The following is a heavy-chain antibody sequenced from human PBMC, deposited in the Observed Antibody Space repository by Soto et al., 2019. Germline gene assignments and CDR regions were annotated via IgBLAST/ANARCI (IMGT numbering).Heavy chain of an antibody. V-gene: IGHV3-21*01. Sequence: EVQLVESGGGLVKPGGSLRLSCAASGFTFSTYSMNWVRQAPGKGLEWVSSISSSGGSVSYAESVKGRFTISRDNAKNSLYLQMDSLRAEDTAVYYCARGRSINTNMDYWGQGTLVTVS. CDR1: GFTFSTYS. J-gene: IGHJ4*02. CDR3: ARGRSINTNMDY. CDR2: ISSSGGSV. D-gene: IGHD2-2*01.